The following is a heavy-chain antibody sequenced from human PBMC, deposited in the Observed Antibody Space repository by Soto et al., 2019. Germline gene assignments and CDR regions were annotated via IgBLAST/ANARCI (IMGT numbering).Heavy chain of an antibody. CDR3: VSGSFPNWFDP. D-gene: IGHD3-10*01. J-gene: IGHJ5*02. CDR2: IYWNDDK. V-gene: IGHV2-5*01. Sequence: SGPTLVNPTQTLTLTCTFSGFSFRTSGAGVGWIRQPPGMALEWLALIYWNDDKRYNASLKSRLTITRDPSKNQVVLTMANMDPVDTATYYCVSGSFPNWFDPWGQGIQVTVSS. CDR1: GFSFRTSGAG.